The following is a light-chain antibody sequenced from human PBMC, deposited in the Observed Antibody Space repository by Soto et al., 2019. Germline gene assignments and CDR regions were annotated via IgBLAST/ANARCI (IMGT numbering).Light chain of an antibody. Sequence: QSVLTQPASVSGSPGQSITISCTGTSSDIGAYDYVSWYQQHPGKAPKLMIYEVSNRPSGVSNRFSGSKSGNTASLTISGLQAEDEADYYCSSYTSDSTLVFGGGTKLTVL. J-gene: IGLJ2*01. CDR1: SSDIGAYDY. CDR3: SSYTSDSTLV. CDR2: EVS. V-gene: IGLV2-14*01.